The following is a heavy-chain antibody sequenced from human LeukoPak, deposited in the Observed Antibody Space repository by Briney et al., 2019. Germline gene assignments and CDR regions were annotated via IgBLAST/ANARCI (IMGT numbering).Heavy chain of an antibody. V-gene: IGHV5-51*01. D-gene: IGHD6-19*01. Sequence: GASLKISCKASGYDFTNYWIGWVRQMPGQGLEWMGIFYPGDSDTRYSPSFQSQVTISADKSITTAYLQWSSLKASDTAMYYCARVNGWYYFDSWGQGTLVTVSS. J-gene: IGHJ4*02. CDR2: FYPGDSDT. CDR3: ARVNGWYYFDS. CDR1: GYDFTNYW.